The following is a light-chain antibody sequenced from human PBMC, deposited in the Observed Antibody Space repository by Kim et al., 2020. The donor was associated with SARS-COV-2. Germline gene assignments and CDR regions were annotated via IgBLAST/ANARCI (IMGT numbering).Light chain of an antibody. J-gene: IGLJ2*01. V-gene: IGLV1-44*01. CDR3: ATWDDSLNGGV. Sequence: GRRVTTACSGGSANVGSNTVSWFQQLPGAAPKLLIFNDNERPSGVPDRFSGSKSDTSASLAISGLQSEDEADYFCATWDDSLNGGVFGGGTQLTVL. CDR2: NDN. CDR1: SANVGSNT.